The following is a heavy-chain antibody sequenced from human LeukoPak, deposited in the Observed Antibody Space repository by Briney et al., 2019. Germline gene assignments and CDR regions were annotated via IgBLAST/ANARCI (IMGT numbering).Heavy chain of an antibody. Sequence: GGSLRLSCAASGFTSRSYAMHWVRQAPGKGLEWVAVISYDGSNKYYADSVTGRFTVSRDNSNNTLSLQINSLRAEDTAVYYCARDWEYSSGWYYFDYWGQGTLVTVFS. D-gene: IGHD6-19*01. J-gene: IGHJ4*02. V-gene: IGHV3-30*04. CDR3: ARDWEYSSGWYYFDY. CDR2: ISYDGSNK. CDR1: GFTSRSYA.